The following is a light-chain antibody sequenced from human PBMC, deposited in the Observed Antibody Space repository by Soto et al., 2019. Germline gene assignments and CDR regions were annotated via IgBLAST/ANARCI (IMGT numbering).Light chain of an antibody. CDR1: QSVSSN. J-gene: IGKJ1*01. CDR3: QQYNSWPRT. V-gene: IGKV3-15*01. Sequence: EMVMTQSPATLSVSQGERATLSCRASQSVSSNLAWYQQKPGQAPRLLIYGASTRATGILARFSGSGSGTEFTLTISSLQSEDFAVYYCQQYNSWPRTFGQGTKVDIK. CDR2: GAS.